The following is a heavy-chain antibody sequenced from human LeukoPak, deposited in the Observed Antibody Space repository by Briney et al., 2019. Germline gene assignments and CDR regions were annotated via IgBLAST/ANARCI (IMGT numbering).Heavy chain of an antibody. CDR1: GDSVSINSAA. CDR3: ARSPSPYSSGWYFDY. V-gene: IGHV6-1*01. CDR2: TYQRSKWYN. J-gene: IGHJ4*02. Sequence: SQTLSLTCAISGDSVSINSAAWNWIRQSPSRGLEWLGRTYQRSKWYNDYAVSVKSRITINPDISKNQFSLQLNSVTPGGTAVYYCARSPSPYSSGWYFDYWGQGTLVTVSS. D-gene: IGHD6-19*01.